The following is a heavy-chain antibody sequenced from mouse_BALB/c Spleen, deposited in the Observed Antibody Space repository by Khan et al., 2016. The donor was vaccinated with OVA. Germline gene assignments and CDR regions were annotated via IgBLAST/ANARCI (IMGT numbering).Heavy chain of an antibody. Sequence: QVQLQQSGAELAKPGASVKMSCKASGYTFTTYWMHWVKQRPGQGLDWIGYINPSTGYTEYNQKFKDKATLTADKSSRTAYMQLNSLTSEDSAVYYCARRGVCGIFTYWGKGTLVTVSA. CDR3: ARRGVCGIFTY. V-gene: IGHV1-7*01. CDR2: INPSTGYT. D-gene: IGHD1-1*02. J-gene: IGHJ3*01. CDR1: GYTFTTYW.